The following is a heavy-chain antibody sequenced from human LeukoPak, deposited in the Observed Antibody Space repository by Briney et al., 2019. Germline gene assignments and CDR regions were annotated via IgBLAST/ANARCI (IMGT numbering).Heavy chain of an antibody. D-gene: IGHD3-10*01. V-gene: IGHV1-24*01. CDR2: FDPEDGET. J-gene: IGHJ4*02. Sequence: ASVKVSCKVSGYTLTELSMHGVRQAPGKGLEWMGGFDPEDGETIYAQKFQGRVTMTEDTSTDTAYMELSSLRSEDTAVYYCATSLGGSGSYYPLDYWGQGTLVTVSS. CDR1: GYTLTELS. CDR3: ATSLGGSGSYYPLDY.